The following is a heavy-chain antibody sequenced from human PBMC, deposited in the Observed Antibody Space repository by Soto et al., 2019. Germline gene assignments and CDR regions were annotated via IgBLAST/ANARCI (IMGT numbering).Heavy chain of an antibody. CDR1: GFTFSSYW. V-gene: IGHV3-74*01. D-gene: IGHD2-21*02. Sequence: EVQLVESGGGLVQPGGSLRLSCAASGFTFSSYWMHWVRQAPGKGLVWVSRINSDGSSTTYADSVKGRFTISRDNAKNTLYLQMNSLRAEDTAVYYCAREYYCGGDCYPFDYWGQGTLVTVSS. CDR3: AREYYCGGDCYPFDY. CDR2: INSDGSST. J-gene: IGHJ4*02.